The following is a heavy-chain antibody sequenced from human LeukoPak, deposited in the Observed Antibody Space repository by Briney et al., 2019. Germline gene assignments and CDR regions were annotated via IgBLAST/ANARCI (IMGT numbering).Heavy chain of an antibody. V-gene: IGHV4-39*07. CDR2: IYYSGGT. CDR3: ARAPYYYDSSGYYHFDY. CDR1: GGSISSSSYY. Sequence: SETLSLTCTVSGGSISSSSYYWGWIRQPPGKGLEGIGSIYYSGGTYYNPSLKSRVTISVDTSKNHFSLKLGSVTAADTAVYYCARAPYYYDSSGYYHFDYWGQGTLVTVSS. D-gene: IGHD3-22*01. J-gene: IGHJ4*02.